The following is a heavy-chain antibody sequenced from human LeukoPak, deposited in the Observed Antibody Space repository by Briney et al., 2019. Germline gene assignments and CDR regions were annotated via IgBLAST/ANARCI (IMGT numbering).Heavy chain of an antibody. V-gene: IGHV3-64D*06. CDR3: VREMGSGTHYCLEF. J-gene: IGHJ4*02. CDR2: INPSGSYV. CDR1: GFTFSSSP. Sequence: GGSLRLSCSASGFTFSSSPMHWVRQAPGKGLEYVSPINPSGSYVSYADFAKGRFTISRDNWRNTLHLQMNSLTPDDTAIYYCVREMGSGTHYCLEFWGQGALVTVSA. D-gene: IGHD3-10*01.